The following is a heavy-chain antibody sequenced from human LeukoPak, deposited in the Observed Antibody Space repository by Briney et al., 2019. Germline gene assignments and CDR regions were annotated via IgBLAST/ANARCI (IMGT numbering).Heavy chain of an antibody. CDR2: IYTSGST. D-gene: IGHD5-18*01. CDR1: GVSISSYY. J-gene: IGHJ4*02. CDR3: ARVRVGTAMVGGYFDY. V-gene: IGHV4-4*07. Sequence: PSETLSLTCTVSGVSISSYYWSWIRQPAGKGLEWIGRIYTSGSTNYNPSLKSRVTMSVDTSKNQFSLKLSSVTAADTAVYYCARVRVGTAMVGGYFDYWGQGTLVTVSS.